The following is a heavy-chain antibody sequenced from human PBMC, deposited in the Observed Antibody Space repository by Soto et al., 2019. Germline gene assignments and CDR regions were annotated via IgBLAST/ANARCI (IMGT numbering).Heavy chain of an antibody. J-gene: IGHJ4*02. V-gene: IGHV3-74*01. CDR3: ASTVVTGY. CDR1: GFXLCREW. CDR2: INSDGSST. Sequence: GRSLXLSCAVSGFXLCREWTHWVRQAPGKGLVWVSRINSDGSSTSYADSVKGRFTISRDNAKNTLYLQMNSLLAEDKAVYYCASTVVTGYWGQGTLVTVSS. D-gene: IGHD2-15*01.